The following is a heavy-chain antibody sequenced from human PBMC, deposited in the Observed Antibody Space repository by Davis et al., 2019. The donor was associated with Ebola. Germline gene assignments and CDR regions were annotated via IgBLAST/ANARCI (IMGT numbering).Heavy chain of an antibody. D-gene: IGHD3-22*01. CDR1: GGSFSGYY. Sequence: MPGGSLRLSCAVYGGSFSGYYWSWIRQPPGKGLEWIGEINHSGSTNYNPSLKSRVTISVDTSKNQFSLKLSSVTAADTAVYYCARLITYYYDSSGYYTMGAFDIWGQGTMVTVSS. V-gene: IGHV4-34*01. CDR2: INHSGST. CDR3: ARLITYYYDSSGYYTMGAFDI. J-gene: IGHJ3*02.